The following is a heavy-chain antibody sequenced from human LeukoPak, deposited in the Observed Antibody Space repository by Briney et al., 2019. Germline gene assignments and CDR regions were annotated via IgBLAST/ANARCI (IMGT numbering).Heavy chain of an antibody. CDR2: IYYSGIT. CDR3: ARHFSSGEGGDDY. Sequence: SETLSLNGTRSGGSISSYYWSWIRQPPGKGLEWIGYIYYSGITNYNPSLKSRVTISVDTSKNQFSLKLSSVTAADTAVYYCARHFSSGEGGDDYWGQGTLVTVSS. CDR1: GGSISSYY. J-gene: IGHJ4*02. V-gene: IGHV4-59*01. D-gene: IGHD6-19*01.